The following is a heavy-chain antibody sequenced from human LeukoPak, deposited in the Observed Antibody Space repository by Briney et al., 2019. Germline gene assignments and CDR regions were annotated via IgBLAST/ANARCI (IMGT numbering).Heavy chain of an antibody. V-gene: IGHV3-7*01. D-gene: IGHD5-24*01. J-gene: IGHJ5*02. CDR2: GNEDGSEQ. CDR1: GYTFTNNW. Sequence: PGGSLRLSCEASGYTFTNNWMTWFRQAPGKGLEWVANGNEDGSEQNYLDSVKGRFTISRDNAKNSVYLQTNNLRVEETAVYYCARGRGWIDPWGQGTLVTVSS. CDR3: ARGRGWIDP.